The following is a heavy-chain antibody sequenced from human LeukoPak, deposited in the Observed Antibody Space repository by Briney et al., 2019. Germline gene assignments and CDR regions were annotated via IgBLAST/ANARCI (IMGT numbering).Heavy chain of an antibody. V-gene: IGHV3-23*01. CDR1: GLTFTAYN. J-gene: IGHJ4*02. CDR3: AKALSGWNFFDY. Sequence: GGSLRLSCAASGLTFTAYNMNWVRQAPGKGLEWVSVISTSGDTTYYADSVKGQFTISRDNSKSTLYLQMNILRAEDTAVYYCAKALSGWNFFDYWGQGTLVTVSS. CDR2: ISTSGDTT. D-gene: IGHD6-19*01.